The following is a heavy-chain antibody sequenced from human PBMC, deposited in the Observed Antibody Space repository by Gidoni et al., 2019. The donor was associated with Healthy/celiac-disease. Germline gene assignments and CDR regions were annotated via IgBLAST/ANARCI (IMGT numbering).Heavy chain of an antibody. V-gene: IGHV3-11*01. CDR1: GFPFSDYS. CDR3: ARGQYDFWSGYTRPFGAFDI. CDR2: ISSSGSTI. Sequence: QVQLVESGGGLVKPGGSLRLSCAASGFPFSDYSISWIRQAPGKGLEWVSYISSSGSTIYYADSVKGRFTISRDNAKNSLYLQMNSLRAEDTAVYYCARGQYDFWSGYTRPFGAFDIWGQGTMVTVSS. D-gene: IGHD3-3*01. J-gene: IGHJ3*02.